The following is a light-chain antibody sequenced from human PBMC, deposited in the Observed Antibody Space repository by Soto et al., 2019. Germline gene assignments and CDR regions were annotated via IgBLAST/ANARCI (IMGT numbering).Light chain of an antibody. CDR2: EVT. Sequence: QSALTQPPSASGSPGQSVTISCTGTSSDVGGYNYVSWYQQHPGKAPKLMIYEVTKRPSGVPDRFSGSKSGNTASLTVSGLQAEDEADYYCSSYAGSNHYLVLGGGTKLTVL. V-gene: IGLV2-8*01. CDR3: SSYAGSNHYLV. CDR1: SSDVGGYNY. J-gene: IGLJ2*01.